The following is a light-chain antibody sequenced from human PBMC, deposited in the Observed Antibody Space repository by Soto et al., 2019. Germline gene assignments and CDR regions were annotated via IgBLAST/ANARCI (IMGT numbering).Light chain of an antibody. CDR1: QGIRSD. V-gene: IGKV1-6*01. CDR3: LQDYDYPRT. J-gene: IGKJ1*01. Sequence: AIQMTQSPSSLSASVGDRVTITCRASQGIRSDLGWYQQKPGKAPKLLIYAASSLQSGDPSRFSGSGSGTDFTLTISSLQPEDFATYYCLQDYDYPRTFGQGTKVAIK. CDR2: AAS.